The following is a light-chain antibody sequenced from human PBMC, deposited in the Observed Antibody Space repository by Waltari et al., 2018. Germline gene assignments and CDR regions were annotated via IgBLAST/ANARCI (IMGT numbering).Light chain of an antibody. CDR3: QQYYTTPLT. J-gene: IGKJ4*01. CDR2: WAS. V-gene: IGKV4-1*01. CDR1: QNILYSSSNKNY. Sequence: DIVMTQSPDSLAVSLGARATINCQASQNILYSSSNKNYLAWYQQKPGQAPKLLIHWASTRESGVPDRFSGSGSGTDFTLTISSLQAEDVAVYYCQQYYTTPLTFGGGTKVEIK.